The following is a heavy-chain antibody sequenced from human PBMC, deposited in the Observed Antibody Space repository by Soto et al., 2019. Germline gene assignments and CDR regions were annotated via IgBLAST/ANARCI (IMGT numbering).Heavy chain of an antibody. CDR2: IIPIFGTA. V-gene: IGHV1-69*13. CDR3: ARDRTGPGGWLVQGYFDY. D-gene: IGHD6-19*01. CDR1: GGTFSSYA. Sequence: SVKVSCKASGGTFSSYAISWVRQAPGQGFEWMGGIIPIFGTANYAQKFQGRVTITADESTSTAYMELSSLRSEDTAVYYCARDRTGPGGWLVQGYFDYWGQGTLVTVSS. J-gene: IGHJ4*02.